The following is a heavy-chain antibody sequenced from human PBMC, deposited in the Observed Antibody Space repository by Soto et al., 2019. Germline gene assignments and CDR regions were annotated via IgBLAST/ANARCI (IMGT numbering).Heavy chain of an antibody. J-gene: IGHJ4*02. Sequence: GGSLRLSCAASGFTFSSYAMSWVRQAPGKGLEWVSAISGSGGSTYYADSVKGRFTISRDNSKNTLYLQMNSLRAEDTAVYYCARSRYFDWLPTPYYFDYWGQGTLVTVSS. V-gene: IGHV3-23*01. D-gene: IGHD3-9*01. CDR2: ISGSGGST. CDR1: GFTFSSYA. CDR3: ARSRYFDWLPTPYYFDY.